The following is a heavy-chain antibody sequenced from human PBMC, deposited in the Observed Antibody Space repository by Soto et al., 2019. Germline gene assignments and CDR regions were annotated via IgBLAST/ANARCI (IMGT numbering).Heavy chain of an antibody. D-gene: IGHD3-22*01. Sequence: EVQLLESGGGLVQPGGSLRLSCAASGFTFSTYGMSWVRQAPGKGLEWLSSISGGGVSTYYADSVKGRFTISRDNSKNTVYLQMNRLRAEDTAVYYCAKESYDSSGYHYYFDYWGQGTLVTVSS. CDR2: ISGGGVST. CDR3: AKESYDSSGYHYYFDY. V-gene: IGHV3-23*01. CDR1: GFTFSTYG. J-gene: IGHJ4*02.